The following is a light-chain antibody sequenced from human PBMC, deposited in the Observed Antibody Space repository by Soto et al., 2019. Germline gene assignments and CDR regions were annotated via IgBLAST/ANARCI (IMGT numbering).Light chain of an antibody. J-gene: IGKJ2*01. CDR2: GAS. V-gene: IGKV3-20*01. CDR3: HQFCDSPPYT. Sequence: EIVVTQSPDTLSLSPGERATLSCRVSQSISSNYLAWYQQKPGQAPRLLIYGASVRATGIPDRFSGGGSGTDFTLTISRMEPEDVVDYYCHQFCDSPPYTFGQGTKLEIK. CDR1: QSISSNY.